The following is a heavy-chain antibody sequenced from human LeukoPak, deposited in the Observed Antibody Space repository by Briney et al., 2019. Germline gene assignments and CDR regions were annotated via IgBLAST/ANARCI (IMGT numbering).Heavy chain of an antibody. CDR2: IYSAGST. V-gene: IGHV3-53*01. Sequence: PGGSLRLSCAASGFTVSSKYMSWVRQAPGKGLEWVSIIYSAGSTYYADSVRGRFTISRDNSKDTVCLQMNNLRAEDTAVYYCASDGMGARKFYSDPFHYWGQGILVTVSS. D-gene: IGHD2-15*01. J-gene: IGHJ4*02. CDR1: GFTVSSKY. CDR3: ASDGMGARKFYSDPFHY.